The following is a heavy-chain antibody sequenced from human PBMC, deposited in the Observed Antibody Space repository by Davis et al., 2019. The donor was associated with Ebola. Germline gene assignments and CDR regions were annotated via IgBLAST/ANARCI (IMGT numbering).Heavy chain of an antibody. J-gene: IGHJ5*02. CDR2: INHSGST. Sequence: MPSETLSLSCAVYGWSFSAYYWRWIRQPPGKGLEWIGEINHSGSTNYNPSLKSRVTISVDTSKNQFSLKLSSVTAADTAVYYCARTLPGRIVVVPAAFNWFDPWGQGTLVTVSS. V-gene: IGHV4-34*01. CDR3: ARTLPGRIVVVPAAFNWFDP. D-gene: IGHD2-2*01. CDR1: GWSFSAYY.